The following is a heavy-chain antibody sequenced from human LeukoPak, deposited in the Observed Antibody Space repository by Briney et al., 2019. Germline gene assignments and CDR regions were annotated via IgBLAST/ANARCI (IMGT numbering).Heavy chain of an antibody. CDR3: ARVSSSWWLWYFDL. V-gene: IGHV3-7*01. J-gene: IGHJ2*01. D-gene: IGHD6-13*01. CDR1: GFTFSSYA. Sequence: GGSLRLSCAASGFTFSSYAMSWVGQAPGKGLEWVSNIKQDGSEKYYVDSVKGRFTISRDNAKNSLYLQMNSLRAEDTAVYYCARVSSSWWLWYFDLWGRGTLVTVSS. CDR2: IKQDGSEK.